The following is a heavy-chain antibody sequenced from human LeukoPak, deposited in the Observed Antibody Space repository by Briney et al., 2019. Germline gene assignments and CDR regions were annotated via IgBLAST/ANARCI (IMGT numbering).Heavy chain of an antibody. Sequence: SETLSLTCTVSGGSISSYYWSWIRQPPGKGLEWIGSIYHSGSTYYNPSLKSRVTISVDTSKNQFSLKLSSVTAADTAVYYCARGYSYGTLTWWGQGTLVTVSS. J-gene: IGHJ4*02. V-gene: IGHV4-38-2*02. CDR3: ARGYSYGTLTW. CDR1: GGSISSYY. D-gene: IGHD5-18*01. CDR2: IYHSGST.